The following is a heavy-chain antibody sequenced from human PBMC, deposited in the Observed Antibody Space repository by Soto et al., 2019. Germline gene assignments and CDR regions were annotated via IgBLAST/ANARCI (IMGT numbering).Heavy chain of an antibody. D-gene: IGHD3-16*01. CDR2: ISAYNGDP. CDR3: AGDYSESVDYDTCANYY. CDR1: GYTFSSNG. Sequence: GASVKVSCKASGYTFSSNGISWVRQAPGQGLEWMGWISAYNGDPKYAQKFQDRVTMTTDTSTSTAYMELRSLRSDDTAVYFCAGDYSESVDYDTCANYYWGHG. J-gene: IGHJ4*01. V-gene: IGHV1-18*04.